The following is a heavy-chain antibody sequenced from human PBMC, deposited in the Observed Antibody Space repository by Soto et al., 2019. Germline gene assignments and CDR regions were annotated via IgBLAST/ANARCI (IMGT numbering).Heavy chain of an antibody. CDR1: GGSFSGYC. J-gene: IGHJ4*02. CDR3: ARAMTAGAVAGTRCLDY. CDR2: INHSGST. V-gene: IGHV4-34*01. Sequence: SETLSLTCAVYGGSFSGYCWSWIRQPPGKGLEWIGEINHSGSTNYNPSLKSRVTISVDTSKNQFSLKLSSVTAADTAVYYCARAMTAGAVAGTRCLDYWGQGTLVTVSS. D-gene: IGHD6-19*01.